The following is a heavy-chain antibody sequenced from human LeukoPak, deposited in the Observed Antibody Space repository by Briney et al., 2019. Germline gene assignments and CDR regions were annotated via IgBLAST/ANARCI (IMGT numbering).Heavy chain of an antibody. V-gene: IGHV4-39*01. D-gene: IGHD3-22*01. Sequence: SETLSLTCTVSGGSISSSTFYWGWIRQPPGKGLEWIGSIYYSGSTYYNPSLKSRVTISVDTSKNQFSLKLSSVTAADTAVYYCARHPGDPLDYYDSSGYEYYFDYWGQGTLVTVYS. CDR2: IYYSGST. J-gene: IGHJ4*02. CDR1: GGSISSSTFY. CDR3: ARHPGDPLDYYDSSGYEYYFDY.